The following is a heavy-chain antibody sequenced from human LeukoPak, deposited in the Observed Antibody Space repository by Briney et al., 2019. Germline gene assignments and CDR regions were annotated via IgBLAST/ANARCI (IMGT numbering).Heavy chain of an antibody. V-gene: IGHV3-23*01. CDR3: AKLGIHLRSWFDY. J-gene: IGHJ4*02. CDR2: ISGSGGST. CDR1: GFTFSSYA. D-gene: IGHD7-27*01. Sequence: GGSLRLSCAASGFTFSSYAMSWVRQAPGKGLEWISAISGSGGSTYYADSVKGRFTISRDNSKNTLYLQMNSLRAEDTAVYYCAKLGIHLRSWFDYWGQGTLVTVSS.